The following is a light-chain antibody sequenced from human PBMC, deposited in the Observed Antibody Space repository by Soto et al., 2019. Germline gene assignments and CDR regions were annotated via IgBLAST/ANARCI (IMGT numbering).Light chain of an antibody. V-gene: IGLV1-44*01. Sequence: QSALTQPPSASGTPGQRVTISCSGSSSTIGRNTVNWYQQLPGTAPKLLIHSNNQRPSGVPDRFSGSRSGTSASLAISGLQSEDEADYYCAAWDGSLDNYVFGTGTKVTVL. CDR2: SNN. CDR1: SSTIGRNT. J-gene: IGLJ1*01. CDR3: AAWDGSLDNYV.